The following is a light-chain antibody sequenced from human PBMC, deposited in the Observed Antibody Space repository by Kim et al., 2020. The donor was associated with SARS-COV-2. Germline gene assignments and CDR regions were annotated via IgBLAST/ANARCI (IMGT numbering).Light chain of an antibody. CDR1: QSITAY. CDR2: AAS. V-gene: IGKV1-39*01. Sequence: DIQLTQSPSSLSASVGDRVTITCRASQSITAYLNWYQHNQGTAPRLLISAASNLQSGVPSRFSGRRSGSDFTLTISSLQPEDFATYYCQQSYSIPYTFCQGTKLEI. J-gene: IGKJ2*01. CDR3: QQSYSIPYT.